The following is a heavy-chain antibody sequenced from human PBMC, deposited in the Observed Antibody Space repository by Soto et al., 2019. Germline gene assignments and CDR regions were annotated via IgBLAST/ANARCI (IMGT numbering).Heavy chain of an antibody. CDR2: INPNSGGT. V-gene: IGHV1-2*02. Sequence: SVKVSCKASGYTFIGYYIHWVRQAPGQGLEWMGWINPNSGGTNSAQKFQGRVTMSRDTSISTAYMELSRLASDDTAVYYCTKVHRPVAGRNWFDPWGQGTLGTVS. D-gene: IGHD6-19*01. J-gene: IGHJ5*02. CDR3: TKVHRPVAGRNWFDP. CDR1: GYTFIGYY.